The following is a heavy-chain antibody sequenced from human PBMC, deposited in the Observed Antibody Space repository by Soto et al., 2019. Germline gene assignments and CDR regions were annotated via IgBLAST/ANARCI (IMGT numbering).Heavy chain of an antibody. Sequence: HVQLVQSGAEVKKPGASVKVSCKASGYTFTDYSIHWVRQAPGQGLEWMGWINPNSGGTNYAQKFQGWVTMTRDTSINTAYMVLSNLKSDDTAVYYCARGHVLRFLEWLSYGLDVWGQGTTVTVSS. D-gene: IGHD3-3*01. CDR3: ARGHVLRFLEWLSYGLDV. CDR1: GYTFTDYS. V-gene: IGHV1-2*04. CDR2: INPNSGGT. J-gene: IGHJ6*02.